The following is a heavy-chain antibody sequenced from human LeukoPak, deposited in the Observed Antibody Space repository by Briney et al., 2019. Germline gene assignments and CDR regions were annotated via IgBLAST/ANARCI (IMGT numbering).Heavy chain of an antibody. D-gene: IGHD4-11*01. J-gene: IGHJ4*02. CDR1: GFTFSTYE. V-gene: IGHV3-48*03. CDR2: ISSTGGTI. Sequence: GGSLRLSCAASGFTFSTYEMNWVRQAPGKGLEWVSYISSTGGTIYYADSVKGRFIISRDNAKSSLYLQTNSLRAEDTAVYYCARALMGTTVTTYYFDYWGQGTLVTVSS. CDR3: ARALMGTTVTTYYFDY.